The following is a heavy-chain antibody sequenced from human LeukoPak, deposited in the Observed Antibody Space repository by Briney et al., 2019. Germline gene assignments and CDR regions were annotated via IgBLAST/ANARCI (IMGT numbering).Heavy chain of an antibody. J-gene: IGHJ3*02. CDR1: GGSISSGGYY. V-gene: IGHV4-31*03. CDR3: ARDNGDLPNAAFDI. CDR2: IYYSGGT. Sequence: ASETLSLTCTVSGGSISSGGYYWSWIRQHPGKGLEWIGYIYYSGGTSYNPSLKSRVTISVDTSKNQFSLKVSSVTAADTAVYYCARDNGDLPNAAFDIWGQGTMVTVSS. D-gene: IGHD4-17*01.